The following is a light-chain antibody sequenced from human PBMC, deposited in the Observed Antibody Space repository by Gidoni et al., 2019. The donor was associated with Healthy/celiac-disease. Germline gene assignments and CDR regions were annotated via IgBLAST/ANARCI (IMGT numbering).Light chain of an antibody. CDR2: AAS. V-gene: IGKV1-39*01. CDR1: QSISSY. CDR3: QQSYSTSIT. Sequence: DIQMTQSPSSLSASVGDRFTITCRASQSISSYLNWYQQKPGKAPKLLIYAASSLQSGVPSRFSGIGSGTDFTLTISSLQPEDFATYYCQQSYSTSITFGQGTRLEIK. J-gene: IGKJ5*01.